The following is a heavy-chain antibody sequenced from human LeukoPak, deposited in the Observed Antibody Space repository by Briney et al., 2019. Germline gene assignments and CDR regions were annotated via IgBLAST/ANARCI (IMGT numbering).Heavy chain of an antibody. Sequence: SETLSLTCTVSGASISNYYRSWIRQTPEKGLEWMGHIHSSGGSSYHPSLKSRLPLSIDTSRNQLSLKLPSVTDADTAVYFCARLGSYHDFWGQGALVTVSS. V-gene: IGHV4-4*09. CDR1: GASISNYY. CDR2: IHSSGGS. D-gene: IGHD1-26*01. CDR3: ARLGSYHDF. J-gene: IGHJ4*02.